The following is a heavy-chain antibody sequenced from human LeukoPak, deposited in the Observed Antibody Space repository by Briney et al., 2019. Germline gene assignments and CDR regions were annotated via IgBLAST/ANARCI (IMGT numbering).Heavy chain of an antibody. CDR2: ISSSSSTI. V-gene: IGHV3-48*01. J-gene: IGHJ4*02. CDR1: GFTFSSYS. Sequence: PGGSLRLSCAASGFTFSSYSMNWVRQAPGKGLEWVSYISSSSSTIYYADSVKGRFTISRDNAKNSLYLQMNSLRAEDTAVYYCAREAPSYYDSSGYSWGQGTLVTVSS. CDR3: AREAPSYYDSSGYS. D-gene: IGHD3-22*01.